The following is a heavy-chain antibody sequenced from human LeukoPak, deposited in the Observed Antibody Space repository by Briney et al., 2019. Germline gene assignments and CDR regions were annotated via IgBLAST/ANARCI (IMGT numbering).Heavy chain of an antibody. D-gene: IGHD6-19*01. Sequence: KAGGSLRLSCAAAEFTFSNYWMSWIRQPPGKGLEWIGEINHSGSTNYNPSLKSRVTISVDTSKNQFSLKLSSVTAADTAVYYCARGVPPAGQWLVPFDYRGQGTLVTVSS. CDR3: ARGVPPAGQWLVPFDY. CDR1: EFTFSNYW. V-gene: IGHV4-34*01. CDR2: INHSGST. J-gene: IGHJ4*02.